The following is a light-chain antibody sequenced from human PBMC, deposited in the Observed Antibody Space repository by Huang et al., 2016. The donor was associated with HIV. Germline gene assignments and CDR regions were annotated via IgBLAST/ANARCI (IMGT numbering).Light chain of an antibody. CDR2: AAS. Sequence: DIQMTQSPSSLSASVGDRVAITCRASQGISNSLAWYQQKPGKAPKLLLYAASRLEGVVTSRCSGSGSGTVYTLTISSLQPEDVAIYHCQQYHGVPWTFGQGTKVEVK. V-gene: IGKV1-NL1*01. CDR3: QQYHGVPWT. J-gene: IGKJ1*01. CDR1: QGISNS.